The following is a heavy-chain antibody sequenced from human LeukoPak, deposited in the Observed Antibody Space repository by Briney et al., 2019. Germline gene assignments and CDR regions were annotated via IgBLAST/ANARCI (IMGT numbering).Heavy chain of an antibody. Sequence: SETLSLTCTVSGDSISSSSYYWGWIRQPPGKGLEWIGNFYYSGSTYYNPSLKSRVTISVDTSKNQFSLKLSSVTAADTAVYYCARNRRTGDSEGRPKVFDYWGQGTLVTVSS. CDR2: FYYSGST. CDR3: ARNRRTGDSEGRPKVFDY. V-gene: IGHV4-39*01. J-gene: IGHJ4*02. CDR1: GDSISSSSYY. D-gene: IGHD7-27*01.